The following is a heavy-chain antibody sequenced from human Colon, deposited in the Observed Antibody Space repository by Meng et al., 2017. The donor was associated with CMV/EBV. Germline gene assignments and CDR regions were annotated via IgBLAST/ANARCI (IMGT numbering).Heavy chain of an antibody. Sequence: ASVKVSCKTSGYTANGYYIHWVRQAPGQGLEWMGWINPNSGDANYARTFLGRVTMTADTSISTVYMELRGPRSGDTAVYYCAREGTYASSSGLGLWGPGALVTVSS. CDR3: AREGTYASSSGLGL. CDR1: GYTANGYY. V-gene: IGHV1-2*02. J-gene: IGHJ4*02. CDR2: INPNSGDA. D-gene: IGHD3-16*01.